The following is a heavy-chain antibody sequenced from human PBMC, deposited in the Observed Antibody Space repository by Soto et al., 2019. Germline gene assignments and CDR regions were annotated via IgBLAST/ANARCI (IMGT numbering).Heavy chain of an antibody. D-gene: IGHD2-2*01. CDR1: GSTFSSYA. V-gene: IGHV3-30-3*01. CDR3: ARDEGLVGSTHPLHLFDY. Sequence: QVQLVESGGGVVQPGRSLRLSCAASGSTFSSYAMHWVRQAPGKGLEWVAVISYDGSNKYYADSVKGRFTISRDNSKNTLYLQMNSLRAEDTAVYYCARDEGLVGSTHPLHLFDYWGQGTLVTVSS. J-gene: IGHJ4*02. CDR2: ISYDGSNK.